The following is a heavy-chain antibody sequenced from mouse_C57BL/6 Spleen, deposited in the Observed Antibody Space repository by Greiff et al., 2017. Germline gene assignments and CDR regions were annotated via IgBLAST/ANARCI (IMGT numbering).Heavy chain of an antibody. Sequence: LVESGAELVKPGASVKLSCTASGFNIKDYYMHWVKQRPEQGLEWIGRIDPEDGETKYAPKFQGKATITADTSSNTAYLQRSSLTSEDTAVYYCARDYVSLYGDYYAMDYWGQGTSVTVSS. CDR2: IDPEDGET. J-gene: IGHJ4*01. CDR1: GFNIKDYY. CDR3: ARDYVSLYGDYYAMDY. D-gene: IGHD6-5*01. V-gene: IGHV14-2*01.